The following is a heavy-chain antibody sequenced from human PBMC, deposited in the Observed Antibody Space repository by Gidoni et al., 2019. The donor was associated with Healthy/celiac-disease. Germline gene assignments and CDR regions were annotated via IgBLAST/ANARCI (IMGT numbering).Heavy chain of an antibody. J-gene: IGHJ6*02. V-gene: IGHV1-46*03. Sequence: QVQLVQSGAEVKKPGASVKVSCQASGYTFTSYYMHWVRQAPGQGLEWMGIINPSGGSTSYAQKFQGRVTMTRDTSTSTVYMELSSLRSEDTAVYYCARNRRSSSSGGYYYYYGMDVWGQGTTVTVSS. D-gene: IGHD6-6*01. CDR3: ARNRRSSSSGGYYYYYGMDV. CDR1: GYTFTSYY. CDR2: INPSGGST.